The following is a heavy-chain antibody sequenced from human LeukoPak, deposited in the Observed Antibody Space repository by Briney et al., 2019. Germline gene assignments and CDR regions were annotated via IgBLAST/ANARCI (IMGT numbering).Heavy chain of an antibody. CDR3: ARDRGVGYPDY. CDR1: GGSISSGSYY. J-gene: IGHJ4*02. Sequence: PSETLSLTCTVSGGSISSGSYYWSWLRQPAGKGLEWIGRIYTSGSTNYNPSLKSRVTISVDTSKNQFSLKLSSVTAADTAVYYCARDRGVGYPDYWGQGALVTVSS. CDR2: IYTSGST. V-gene: IGHV4-61*02. D-gene: IGHD1-26*01.